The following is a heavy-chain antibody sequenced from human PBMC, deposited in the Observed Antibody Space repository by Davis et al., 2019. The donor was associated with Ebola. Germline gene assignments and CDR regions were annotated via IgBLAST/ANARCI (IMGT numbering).Heavy chain of an antibody. Sequence: SETLSLTCNVSGGSISSGGYYWTWIRQHPGKGLAWIGYIYYSGSTYYNPSLKSRVTISVDTSKNQFSLKLSSVTAADTAVYYCARNRIAGSSSFYYYYGMDVWGQGTTVTVSS. J-gene: IGHJ6*02. V-gene: IGHV4-31*03. CDR1: GGSISSGGYY. CDR2: IYYSGST. CDR3: ARNRIAGSSSFYYYYGMDV. D-gene: IGHD6-6*01.